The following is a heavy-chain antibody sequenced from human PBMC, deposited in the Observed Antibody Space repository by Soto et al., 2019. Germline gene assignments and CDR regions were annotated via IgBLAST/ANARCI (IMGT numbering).Heavy chain of an antibody. D-gene: IGHD3-10*01. Sequence: SETLSLTCAVYGGSFSGYYWSWIRQPPGKGLEWIGEINHSGSTNYNPSLKSRVTISVDTSKNQFSLKLSSVTAADTAVYYCARDLSPGDYYYYGMDVWGQGTTVTVSS. V-gene: IGHV4-34*01. CDR3: ARDLSPGDYYYYGMDV. J-gene: IGHJ6*02. CDR1: GGSFSGYY. CDR2: INHSGST.